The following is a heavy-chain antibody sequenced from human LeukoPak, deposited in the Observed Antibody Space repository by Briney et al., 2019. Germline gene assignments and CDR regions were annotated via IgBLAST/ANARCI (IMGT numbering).Heavy chain of an antibody. V-gene: IGHV1-18*01. J-gene: IGHJ4*02. CDR2: INAYKGRT. CDR3: ARSYSGSSLRENQTDY. Sequence: ASVKVSCKTSGYTFSTYGITWVRQAPGQGLEWTGWINAYKGRTKYTQVLQGRANMTADTSTSTAYLELRSLRSDDTAVYYCARSYSGSSLRENQTDYWGQGTLVTVSS. D-gene: IGHD1-26*01. CDR1: GYTFSTYG.